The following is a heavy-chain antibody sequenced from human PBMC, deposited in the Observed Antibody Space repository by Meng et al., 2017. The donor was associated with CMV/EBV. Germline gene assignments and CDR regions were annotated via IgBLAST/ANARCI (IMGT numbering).Heavy chain of an antibody. J-gene: IGHJ4*02. CDR2: IDWDDDE. CDR1: GFSLTTRGMR. Sequence: LVKPTQTLTLTCTFSGFSLTTRGMRVSWIRQPPGKALEWLARIDWDDDEFYSTSLRTRLTISKDTSKNQVVLTMTNVDPVDTATYYCTRSPDGYNPGFDSWGLGTLVTVSS. V-gene: IGHV2-70D*14. CDR3: TRSPDGYNPGFDS. D-gene: IGHD5-24*01.